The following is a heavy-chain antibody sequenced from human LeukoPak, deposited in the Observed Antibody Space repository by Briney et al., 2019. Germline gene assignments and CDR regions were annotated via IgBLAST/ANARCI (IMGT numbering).Heavy chain of an antibody. Sequence: GGSLRLSCAASGFTFSSYSMNWVRQAPGKGLEWVSYISSSSSYIYYADSVKGRFTISRDNDKNSLYLQMNSLRAEDTAVYYCANLVEYDSSGPGGYFDYWGQGTLVTVSS. D-gene: IGHD3-22*01. CDR2: ISSSSSYI. J-gene: IGHJ4*02. CDR1: GFTFSSYS. V-gene: IGHV3-21*04. CDR3: ANLVEYDSSGPGGYFDY.